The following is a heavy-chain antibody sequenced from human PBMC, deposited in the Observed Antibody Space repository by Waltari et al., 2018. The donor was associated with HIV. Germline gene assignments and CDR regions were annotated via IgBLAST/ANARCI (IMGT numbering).Heavy chain of an antibody. Sequence: QVQLQESGPGLARSSQTLSLACSVSGDSMKIPRYFWRWVRQSAGRGLEGIGRINTRGDTKYNPSLKGRVVMSIDAPRKMFFLNLTSISAADTGTYFCAREDYDQFWGSPLYIFDSWGLGTVITVSS. D-gene: IGHD3-16*01. V-gene: IGHV4-61*02. J-gene: IGHJ4*02. CDR2: INTRGDT. CDR3: AREDYDQFWGSPLYIFDS. CDR1: GDSMKIPRYF.